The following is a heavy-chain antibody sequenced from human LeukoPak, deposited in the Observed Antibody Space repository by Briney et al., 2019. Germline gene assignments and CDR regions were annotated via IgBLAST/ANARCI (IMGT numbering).Heavy chain of an antibody. J-gene: IGHJ4*02. CDR1: GFTFSSRG. Sequence: GGSLRLSCAASGFTFSSRGMHWVRQAPGKGLEWVALIWYDGSNKYYTDSVKGRFTISRDNSKNTLYLQMNSLRAEDTAVYYCARGGGVVVALSFDYWGQGTLVTVSS. D-gene: IGHD2-15*01. V-gene: IGHV3-33*01. CDR2: IWYDGSNK. CDR3: ARGGGVVVALSFDY.